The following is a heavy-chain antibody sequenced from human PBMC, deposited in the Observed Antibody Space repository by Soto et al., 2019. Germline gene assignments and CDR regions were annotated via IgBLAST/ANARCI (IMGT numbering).Heavy chain of an antibody. Sequence: ASVKVSCKASGGTFSSYAISWVRQAPGQGLEWMGGIIPIFGTANYAQKFQGRVTITADESTSTAYMELSSLRSEDTAVYYCARDLRATVVSPTVYYYGMDVWGQGTTVTSP. D-gene: IGHD4-17*01. CDR1: GGTFSSYA. CDR3: ARDLRATVVSPTVYYYGMDV. CDR2: IIPIFGTA. J-gene: IGHJ6*02. V-gene: IGHV1-69*13.